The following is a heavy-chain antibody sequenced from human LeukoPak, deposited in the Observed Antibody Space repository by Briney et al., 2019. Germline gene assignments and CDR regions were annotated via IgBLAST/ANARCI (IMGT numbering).Heavy chain of an antibody. D-gene: IGHD3-9*01. CDR2: IIPIFGTA. CDR1: GGTFSSCA. J-gene: IGHJ3*02. CDR3: ARATIDILTGYYKIDAFDI. Sequence: SVKVSCKASGGTFSSCAISWVRQAPGQGLEWMGGIIPIFGTANYAQKFQGRVTITADESTSTAYMELSSLRSEDTAVYYCARATIDILTGYYKIDAFDIWGQGTMVTVSS. V-gene: IGHV1-69*13.